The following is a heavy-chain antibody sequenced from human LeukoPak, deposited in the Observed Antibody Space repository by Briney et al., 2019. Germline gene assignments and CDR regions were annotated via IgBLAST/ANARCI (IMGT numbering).Heavy chain of an antibody. D-gene: IGHD1-26*01. Sequence: SEILSLTCTVSGGSISSYYWSWIRHPPGKGLEWIGYIYYSGSTNYNPSLKSRVTISVDTSKNQFSLKLSSVTAADTAVYYCARDGPVSGSSPYYYYYYMDVWGKGTTVTVSS. V-gene: IGHV4-59*01. CDR3: ARDGPVSGSSPYYYYYYMDV. CDR1: GGSISSYY. J-gene: IGHJ6*03. CDR2: IYYSGST.